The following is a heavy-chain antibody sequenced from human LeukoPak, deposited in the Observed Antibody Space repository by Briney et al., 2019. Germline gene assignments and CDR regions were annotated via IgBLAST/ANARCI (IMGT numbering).Heavy chain of an antibody. CDR1: GGSISSYY. V-gene: IGHV4-59*01. CDR2: IYYSGST. Sequence: PSETLSLTCTVSGGSISSYYWSWIRQPPGKGLEWIGYIYYSGSTNYNPSLKSRVTISVDTSKNQFSLKLSSVTAADTAVYYCARVLPRDGIFRPKWFDPLGQGTLVTVSP. D-gene: IGHD2/OR15-2a*01. J-gene: IGHJ5*02. CDR3: ARVLPRDGIFRPKWFDP.